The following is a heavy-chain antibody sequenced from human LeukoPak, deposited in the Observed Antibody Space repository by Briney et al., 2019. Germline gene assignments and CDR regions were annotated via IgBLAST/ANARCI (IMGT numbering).Heavy chain of an antibody. D-gene: IGHD6-19*01. CDR2: ISGNGADT. Sequence: PGGSLRLPCSASGFTFSTYSMHWVRRAPGKGLEYISAISGNGADTFYSDSVKGRFTISRDNSKNMLFLQMSSLRAEDTAVYYCVKGSGTGWYGHWGQGTLVTVSS. CDR1: GFTFSTYS. J-gene: IGHJ4*02. V-gene: IGHV3-64D*06. CDR3: VKGSGTGWYGH.